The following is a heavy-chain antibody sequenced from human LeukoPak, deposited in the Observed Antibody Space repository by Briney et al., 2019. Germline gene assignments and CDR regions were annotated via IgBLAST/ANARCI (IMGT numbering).Heavy chain of an antibody. CDR3: ARGWLAETTVVTPYNY. Sequence: SVKVSCKATGGTFSTYDISWVRQAPGQGLEWMGGITPIFGTAKYAQKFQGRVTITAVESMSTAYMELSSLRSEDTAVYYCARGWLAETTVVTPYNYWGQGTLVTVSS. J-gene: IGHJ4*02. V-gene: IGHV1-69*13. D-gene: IGHD4-23*01. CDR1: GGTFSTYD. CDR2: ITPIFGTA.